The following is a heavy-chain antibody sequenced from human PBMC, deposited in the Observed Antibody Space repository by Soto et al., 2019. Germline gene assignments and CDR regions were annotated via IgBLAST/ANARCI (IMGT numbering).Heavy chain of an antibody. CDR3: ARGYYDFWSGYDYYCYYGMHV. D-gene: IGHD3-3*01. CDR1: GDSISSGFY. CDR2: IYHSGTT. J-gene: IGHJ6*02. V-gene: IGHV4-38-2*01. Sequence: PSETLSLTCAVSGDSISSGFYWAWIRQPPRKGLEWVGSIYHSGTTYYNPSLTSRVTISVDTSKNQFSLKLSSVTAADTAVYYCARGYYDFWSGYDYYCYYGMHVWGQGTTVTVSS.